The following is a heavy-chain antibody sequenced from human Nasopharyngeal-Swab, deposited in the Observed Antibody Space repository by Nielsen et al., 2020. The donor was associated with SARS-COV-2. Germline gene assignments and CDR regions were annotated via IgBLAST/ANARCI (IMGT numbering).Heavy chain of an antibody. Sequence: ASVKVSCKASGYNFTTYDFNWVRQATGQGLEWMGWMNPNSGNTGYAQKFQGRVPMTRNTSIRTAYMELSSLRSEDTAVYYCARGGVGAVGGALDYWGQGTQVTVSS. D-gene: IGHD1-26*01. CDR3: ARGGVGAVGGALDY. V-gene: IGHV1-8*01. CDR1: GYNFTTYD. CDR2: MNPNSGNT. J-gene: IGHJ4*02.